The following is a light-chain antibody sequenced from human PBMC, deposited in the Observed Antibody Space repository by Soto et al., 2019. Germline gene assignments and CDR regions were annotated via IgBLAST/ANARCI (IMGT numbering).Light chain of an antibody. V-gene: IGKV3-20*01. CDR2: GAS. CDR1: QSVSSSY. Sequence: EIVMTQSPATLSVSPGERVTLSCRASQSVSSSYLAWYQQKPGQAPRLLIYGASSRATGIPDRFSGSGSGTDFTLTISRLEPEDFAVYYCQQYGSSPLTFGQGTRLET. J-gene: IGKJ5*01. CDR3: QQYGSSPLT.